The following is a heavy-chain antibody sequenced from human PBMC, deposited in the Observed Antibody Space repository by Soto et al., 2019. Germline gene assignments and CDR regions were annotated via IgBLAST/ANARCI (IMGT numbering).Heavy chain of an antibody. CDR3: GSEWFGQLKYFDY. J-gene: IGHJ4*02. CDR2: TRNKGNSYTT. D-gene: IGHD3-10*01. CDR1: GFTFSDHY. V-gene: IGHV3-72*01. Sequence: EVQLVESGGGLVQPGGSLRLTCAASGFTFSDHYMDWVRQAPGKGLEWVGRTRNKGNSYTTEYAASVKGRFTISRDDSKNSLYLQMNSLKTEDTAEYYCGSEWFGQLKYFDYWGQGTLVTVSS.